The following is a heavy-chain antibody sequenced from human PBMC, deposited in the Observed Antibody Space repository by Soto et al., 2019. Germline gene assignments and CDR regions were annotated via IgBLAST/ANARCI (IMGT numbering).Heavy chain of an antibody. CDR3: AKDPDNYDFWSGYYARYFDY. Sequence: VQLVESGGGVVQPGRSLRLSCAASGFTFSSYGMHWVRQAPGKGLEWVAVISYDGSNKYYADSVKGRFTISRDNSKNTLYLQMNSLRGEDTAVYYCAKDPDNYDFWSGYYARYFDYWGQGTLVTVSS. CDR2: ISYDGSNK. J-gene: IGHJ4*02. D-gene: IGHD3-3*01. CDR1: GFTFSSYG. V-gene: IGHV3-30*18.